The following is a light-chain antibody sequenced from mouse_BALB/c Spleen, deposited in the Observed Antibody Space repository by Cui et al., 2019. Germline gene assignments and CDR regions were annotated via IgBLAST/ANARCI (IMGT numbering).Light chain of an antibody. J-gene: IGKJ4*01. V-gene: IGKV4-69*01. CDR3: HQRSSYPFT. CDR1: SSVSY. Sequence: QILLTQSPAIMSASPGEKVTSTCSASSSVSYMHWYQQKPGSSPKPLIYDTSNLASGFPARFSGSGSGTSYSLIISSMEAEDAATYYCHQRSSYPFTFGSGTKLEIK. CDR2: DTS.